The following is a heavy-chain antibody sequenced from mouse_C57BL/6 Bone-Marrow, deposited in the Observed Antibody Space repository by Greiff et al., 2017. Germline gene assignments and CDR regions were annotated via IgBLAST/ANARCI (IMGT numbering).Heavy chain of an antibody. Sequence: QVQLKESGAELVRPGTSVKVSCKASGYAFTNYLIEWVKQRPGQGLEWFGVINPGSGGTNYNEKFKGKATLTADKSSSTAYMQLISLTSEDSAVYFCARAKSWDSWFAYWGRGTLVTVSA. D-gene: IGHD4-1*01. CDR3: ARAKSWDSWFAY. CDR1: GYAFTNYL. CDR2: INPGSGGT. V-gene: IGHV1-54*01. J-gene: IGHJ3*01.